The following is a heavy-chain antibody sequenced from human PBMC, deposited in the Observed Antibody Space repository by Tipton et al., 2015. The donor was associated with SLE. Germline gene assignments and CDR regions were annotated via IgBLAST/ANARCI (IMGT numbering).Heavy chain of an antibody. CDR2: IYYSGST. V-gene: IGHV4-59*11. D-gene: IGHD6-13*01. CDR3: ARPIAAAGPDDAFDI. CDR1: GGSISSHY. J-gene: IGHJ3*02. Sequence: GLVKPSETLSLTCTVSGGSISSHYWSWIRQPPGKGLEWIGYIYYSGSTNYNPSLKSRVTISVDTSKNQFSLKLSSVTAADTAVYYCARPIAAAGPDDAFDIWGQGTMVTVSS.